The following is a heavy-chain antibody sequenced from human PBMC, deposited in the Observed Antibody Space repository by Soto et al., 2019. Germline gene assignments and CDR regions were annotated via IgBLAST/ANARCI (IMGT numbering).Heavy chain of an antibody. D-gene: IGHD3-3*01. CDR3: ARDTSYYGMDV. Sequence: KFQGRVTITRDTSASTAYMELSSLRSEDTAVYYCARDTSYYGMDVWGQGTTVTVSS. J-gene: IGHJ6*02. V-gene: IGHV1-3*01.